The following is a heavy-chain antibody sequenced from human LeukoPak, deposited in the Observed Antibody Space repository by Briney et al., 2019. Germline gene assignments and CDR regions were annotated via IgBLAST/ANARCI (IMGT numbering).Heavy chain of an antibody. V-gene: IGHV3-20*04. CDR2: INWDGGAY. CDR1: GNTFDDYG. CDR3: ARDLSSSWYSLAY. J-gene: IGHJ4*02. Sequence: GGSLRLSCTDSGNTFDDYGMTWVRQAPGKGLDWVSGINWDGGAYNYAASVKGRFTISRDNAKNSLYLEMNSLRVEDTAVYFCARDLSSSWYSLAYWGQGILVIVSS. D-gene: IGHD3-22*01.